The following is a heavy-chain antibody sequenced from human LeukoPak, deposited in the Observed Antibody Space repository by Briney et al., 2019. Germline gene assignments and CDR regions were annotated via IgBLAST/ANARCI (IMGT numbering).Heavy chain of an antibody. CDR1: GGSFSGYF. J-gene: IGHJ6*02. V-gene: IGHV4-34*01. Sequence: SETLSLTCAVYGGSFSGYFWSWIRQPPGKGLEWIGEINHSGSTNYNPSLKSRVTISVDTSKNQFSLRLTSVTAADTAVYYCARVLYYYDSSGYGYYYYGMDVWGQGTTVTVSS. CDR2: INHSGST. CDR3: ARVLYYYDSSGYGYYYYGMDV. D-gene: IGHD3-22*01.